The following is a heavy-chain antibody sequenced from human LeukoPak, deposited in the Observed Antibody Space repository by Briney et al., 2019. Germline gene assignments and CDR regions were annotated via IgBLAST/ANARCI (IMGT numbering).Heavy chain of an antibody. CDR1: GGTFSSYA. J-gene: IGHJ6*03. D-gene: IGHD2-8*01. Sequence: ASVKVSCKASGGTFSSYAISWVRQAPGQGLEWMGRIIPILGIANYAQKFQGRVTITADKSTSTAYMELSSLRSEDTAVYYCAREGDCTNGVCYELRYYYYMDVWGKGTTATVSS. CDR3: AREGDCTNGVCYELRYYYYMDV. V-gene: IGHV1-69*04. CDR2: IIPILGIA.